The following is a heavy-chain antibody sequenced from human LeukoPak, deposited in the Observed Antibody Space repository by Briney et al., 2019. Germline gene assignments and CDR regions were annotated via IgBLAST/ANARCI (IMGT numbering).Heavy chain of an antibody. V-gene: IGHV1-69*04. J-gene: IGHJ5*02. D-gene: IGHD3-22*01. CDR1: GGTFSSYA. CDR3: ARGRYYYDSSGLQFDP. Sequence: SVKVSCKASGGTFSSYAISWVRQAPGQGLEWMGRIIPILGIANYAQKFQGRVTITRDTSASTAYMELSSLRSEDTAVYYCARGRYYYDSSGLQFDPWGQGTLVTVSS. CDR2: IIPILGIA.